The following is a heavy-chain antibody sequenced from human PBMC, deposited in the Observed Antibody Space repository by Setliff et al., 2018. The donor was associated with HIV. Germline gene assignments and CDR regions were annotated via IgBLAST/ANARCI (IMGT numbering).Heavy chain of an antibody. CDR2: TPNDGSYK. J-gene: IGHJ4*02. Sequence: LRLSCAASGFTFSSYAMHWVRQAPGKGLEWGAVTPNDGSYKNYADSVKGRFTISRDNSKNTLYLQMDSLRAEDTAVYYCTKNLYSSRWSPLDYWGQGTLVTVSS. CDR1: GFTFSSYA. V-gene: IGHV3-30*01. CDR3: TKNLYSSRWSPLDY. D-gene: IGHD6-13*01.